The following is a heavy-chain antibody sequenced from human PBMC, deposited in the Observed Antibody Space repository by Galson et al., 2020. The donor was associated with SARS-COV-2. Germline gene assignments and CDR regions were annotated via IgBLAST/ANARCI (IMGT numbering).Heavy chain of an antibody. D-gene: IGHD3-10*01. CDR2: IDTSSTYL. J-gene: IGHJ4*02. Sequence: GGSLRLSCAASGFAFSSYTMNWVRQAPGKGLEWVASIDTSSTYLYHADSLKGRFTISRDNAENSLYLQMNSLRAEDTAVYYCARSPPASTSGTSIYFDYWGQGTQVTVSS. V-gene: IGHV3-21*01. CDR1: GFAFSSYT. CDR3: ARSPPASTSGTSIYFDY.